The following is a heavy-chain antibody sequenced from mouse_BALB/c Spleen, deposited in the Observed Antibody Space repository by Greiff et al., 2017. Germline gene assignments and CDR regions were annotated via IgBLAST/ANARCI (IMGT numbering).Heavy chain of an antibody. J-gene: IGHJ2*01. CDR1: GYTFTDYY. CDR2: IYPGSGNT. V-gene: IGHV1-77*01. Sequence: QVQLQQSGAELARPGASVKLSCKASGYTFTDYYINWVKQRTGQGLEWIGEIYPGSGNTYYNEKFKGKATLTADKSSSPAYMQLSSLTSEDSAVYFCARWGAYDGIPGDYWGQGTTLTVSS. D-gene: IGHD2-3*01. CDR3: ARWGAYDGIPGDY.